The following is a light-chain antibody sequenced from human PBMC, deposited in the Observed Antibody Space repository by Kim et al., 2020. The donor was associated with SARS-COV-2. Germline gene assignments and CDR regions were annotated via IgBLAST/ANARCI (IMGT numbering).Light chain of an antibody. CDR2: DAS. CDR3: QQYDNWPPVT. V-gene: IGKV3-15*01. CDR1: QSIRIN. Sequence: EIVMTQSPATLSVSPGESASLSCRASQSIRINLAWYQQKPGQPPRLLIYDASTRATDVPSRFSGSGSGTEFTLTISSLQSEDFAVYYCQQYDNWPPVTFGGGTKVDIK. J-gene: IGKJ4*01.